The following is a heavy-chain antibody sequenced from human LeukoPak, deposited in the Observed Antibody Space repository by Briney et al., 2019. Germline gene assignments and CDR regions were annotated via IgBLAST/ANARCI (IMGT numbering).Heavy chain of an antibody. J-gene: IGHJ4*02. D-gene: IGHD5-18*01. CDR3: AKGSRVQLWSGAIN. V-gene: IGHV3-30*02. CDR1: GFTFSSYG. CDR2: IRYDGSNK. Sequence: GGSLRLSCAAPGFTFSSYGMHWVRQAPGKGLEWVAFIRYDGSNKYYADSVKGRFTISRDNSKNTLYLQMNSLRAEDTAVYYCAKGSRVQLWSGAINWGQGTLVTVSS.